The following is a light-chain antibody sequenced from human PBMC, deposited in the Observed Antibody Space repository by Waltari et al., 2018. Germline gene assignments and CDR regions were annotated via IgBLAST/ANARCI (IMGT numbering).Light chain of an antibody. CDR1: VLAKKY. J-gene: IGLJ7*01. CDR3: YSAADNNLRV. Sequence: SYELTQPSSVSVSPGQTARITCSGDVLAKKYARWFQQKPGQAPVLVIYKDSERPSGIPEPFSGSSSGTTVTLTISGAQVEDEADYYCYSAADNNLRVFGGGTQLTVL. V-gene: IGLV3-27*01. CDR2: KDS.